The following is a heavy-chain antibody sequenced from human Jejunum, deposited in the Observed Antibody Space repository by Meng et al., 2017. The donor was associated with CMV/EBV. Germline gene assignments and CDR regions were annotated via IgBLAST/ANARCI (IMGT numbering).Heavy chain of an antibody. CDR3: ARVYYTSFANWFDP. V-gene: IGHV4-39*07. D-gene: IGHD1-26*01. Sequence: SMGTTTYDWAWIRQRPGKGLERIGALYYRTRAYYEQSLNNRTTVTVDTTKNRFSLRLRTVTAADATVYYYARVYYTSFANWFDPWGQGILVTVSS. CDR2: LYYRTRA. CDR1: SMGTTTYD. J-gene: IGHJ5*02.